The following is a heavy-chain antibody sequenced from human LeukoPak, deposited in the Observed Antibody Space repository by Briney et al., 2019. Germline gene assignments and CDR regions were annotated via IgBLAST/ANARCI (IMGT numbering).Heavy chain of an antibody. D-gene: IGHD2-2*01. CDR1: GFTFSAFW. CDR2: IHQDGSKT. Sequence: GGSLRLSCAASGFTFSAFWLSLVRQAPGKGLEWVANIHQDGSKTYYVDSVKGRFTISRDNAKNSLYLQMNGLRADDTAVYYCARAVGQLLSTFDYWGQGTLVTVSS. CDR3: ARAVGQLLSTFDY. V-gene: IGHV3-7*01. J-gene: IGHJ4*02.